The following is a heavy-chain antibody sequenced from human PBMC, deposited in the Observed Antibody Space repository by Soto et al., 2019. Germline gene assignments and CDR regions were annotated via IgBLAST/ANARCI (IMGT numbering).Heavy chain of an antibody. J-gene: IGHJ5*02. CDR1: GFTFTNYA. CDR3: EKSSGSYLNHWLDP. Sequence: LRLSCLSSGFTFTNYAMTCVRQAPGKGLEWVSSITGSGGATYHADSVKGRFTISRDNAEYTLYLQINSLRAEDTTIYYCEKSSGSYLNHWLDPWGQGTLVTVSS. V-gene: IGHV3-23*01. D-gene: IGHD6-19*01. CDR2: ITGSGGAT.